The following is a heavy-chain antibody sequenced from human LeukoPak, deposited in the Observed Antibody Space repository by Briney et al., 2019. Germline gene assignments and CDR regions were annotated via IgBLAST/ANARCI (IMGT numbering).Heavy chain of an antibody. CDR2: LHSGGNT. V-gene: IGHV3-53*05. D-gene: IGHD6-13*01. J-gene: IGHJ4*02. CDR3: AKDIAAAGTLFAY. Sequence: GGSLRLSCVASGLTVSYNYMNWVRQAPGKRLEWVSVLHSGGNTNYADSVKGRFTISRDNSKNTLYLQMNSLRPEDTAVYYCAKDIAAAGTLFAYWGQGTLVTVSS. CDR1: GLTVSYNY.